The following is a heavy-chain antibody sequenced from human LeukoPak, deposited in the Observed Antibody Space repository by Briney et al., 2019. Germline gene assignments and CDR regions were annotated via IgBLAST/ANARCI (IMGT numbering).Heavy chain of an antibody. Sequence: ASVKVSCKASGYTFTSYYMHWVRQAPGQGLEWMGIINPSGGSTSYAQKFQGRVTMTRDTSTSTVYMELSSLRSEDTAVYYCARDPPYYDIFRTKGHQNAYYSDYWGQGTLVTVSS. CDR2: INPSGGST. CDR1: GYTFTSYY. CDR3: ARDPPYYDIFRTKGHQNAYYSDY. D-gene: IGHD3-9*01. V-gene: IGHV1-46*01. J-gene: IGHJ4*02.